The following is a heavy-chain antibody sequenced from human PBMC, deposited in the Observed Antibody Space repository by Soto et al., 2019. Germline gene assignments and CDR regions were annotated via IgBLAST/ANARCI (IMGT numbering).Heavy chain of an antibody. Sequence: QVQLVESGGGVVQPGRSLRLSCAASGFTFSSYAMHWVRQAPGKGLEWVAVISYDGSNKYYADSVKGRFTISRDNSKNALYLHINSLQAEDTAVYYCARDNDILGYCTNGVGTPVDYWGQGTLVTVSS. D-gene: IGHD2-8*01. J-gene: IGHJ4*02. CDR1: GFTFSSYA. V-gene: IGHV3-30-3*01. CDR2: ISYDGSNK. CDR3: ARDNDILGYCTNGVGTPVDY.